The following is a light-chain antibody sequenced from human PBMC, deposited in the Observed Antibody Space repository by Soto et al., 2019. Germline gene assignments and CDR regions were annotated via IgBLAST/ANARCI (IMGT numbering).Light chain of an antibody. CDR3: QQDNNWPGT. CDR2: KAS. Sequence: DIQMTQSPSTLSGSVGDRVTITCRASQTISSWLAWYQQKPGKAPKLLIYKASTLKSGVPSRFSGSGSGTEFTLTISSLQSEDFAVYYCQQDNNWPGTFGQGTKVDIK. J-gene: IGKJ1*01. CDR1: QTISSW. V-gene: IGKV1-5*03.